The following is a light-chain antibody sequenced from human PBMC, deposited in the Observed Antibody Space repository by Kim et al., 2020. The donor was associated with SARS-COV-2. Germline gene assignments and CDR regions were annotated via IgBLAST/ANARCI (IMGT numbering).Light chain of an antibody. CDR3: QAWDSSPLV. V-gene: IGLV3-1*01. J-gene: IGLJ2*01. CDR2: QDN. Sequence: SYELTQPPSVSVSPGQTASITCSGDKLGDKYACWYQQKPGQSPVLVIYQDNKRPSGIPERFSGSNSGNTATLTISGTPAMDDADYYCQAWDSSPLV. CDR1: KLGDKY.